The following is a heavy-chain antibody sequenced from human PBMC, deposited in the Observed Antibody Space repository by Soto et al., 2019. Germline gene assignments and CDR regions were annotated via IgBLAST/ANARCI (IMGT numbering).Heavy chain of an antibody. Sequence: GGSLRLSCAASGFTFSSYGMHWVRQAPGKGLEWVAVTWHDGRNKYYANSVKDRFTISRDSSKNTLYLQMNSLRAEDTAVYYCARDLRGSTYYDTSGYYSVLSNWGQGTMGTVSS. CDR2: TWHDGRNK. D-gene: IGHD3-22*01. CDR3: ARDLRGSTYYDTSGYYSVLSN. CDR1: GFTFSSYG. J-gene: IGHJ4*02. V-gene: IGHV3-33*01.